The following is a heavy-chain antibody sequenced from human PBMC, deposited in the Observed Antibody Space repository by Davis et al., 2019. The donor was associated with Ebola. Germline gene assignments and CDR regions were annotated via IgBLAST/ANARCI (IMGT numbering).Heavy chain of an antibody. CDR3: ARDDSSGSFDY. CDR1: RFTFSSYA. J-gene: IGHJ4*02. D-gene: IGHD3-22*01. Sequence: GESLKISCAASRFTFSSYAMHWVRQAPGKGLEYVSAISSNGGSTYYANSVKGRFTISRDNSENTLYLQMGSLRAKDMAVYYCARDDSSGSFDYWGQGILVTVSS. CDR2: ISSNGGST. V-gene: IGHV3-64*01.